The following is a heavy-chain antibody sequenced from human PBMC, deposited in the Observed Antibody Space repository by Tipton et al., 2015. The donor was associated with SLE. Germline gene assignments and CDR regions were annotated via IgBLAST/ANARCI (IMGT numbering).Heavy chain of an antibody. CDR1: GDSISGSSYY. Sequence: SLTCTVSGDSISGSSYYWGWIRQPPGKGLEWIGSIYFTGSTYNSPSLKSRVTISVDTSKNHFSLNLTSVTAADTALYYCARLSASIGYWGQGALVTVSS. CDR3: ARLSASIGY. J-gene: IGHJ4*02. CDR2: IYFTGST. D-gene: IGHD2/OR15-2a*01. V-gene: IGHV4-39*07.